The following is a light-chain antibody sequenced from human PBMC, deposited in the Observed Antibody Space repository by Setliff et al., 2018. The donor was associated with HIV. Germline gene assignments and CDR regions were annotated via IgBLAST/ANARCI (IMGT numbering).Light chain of an antibody. V-gene: IGLV2-11*01. CDR2: DVI. J-gene: IGLJ1*01. CDR1: SSDIGAYNY. CDR3: SSYAGSNNYV. Sequence: QSALTQPRSVSGSPGQSVTFSCSGSSSDIGAYNYVSWYQQHPGKAPKLIISDVIRRPSGVPDRFSGSKSGNTASLTVSGLQAEDEADYYCSSYAGSNNYVFGTGTKVTVL.